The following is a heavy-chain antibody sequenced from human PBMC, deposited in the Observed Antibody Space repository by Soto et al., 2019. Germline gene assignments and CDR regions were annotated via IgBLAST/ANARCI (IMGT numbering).Heavy chain of an antibody. V-gene: IGHV5-51*01. Sequence: GESLKISCNGSGYSFTIYWIGWVLQMPGKGLEWMGIIYPGDSDTRYSPSFQGQVTISADKSISTAYLQWSSLKASDTAMYYCARATISSSWFFFDYWGQGTLVTVSS. D-gene: IGHD6-13*01. CDR2: IYPGDSDT. J-gene: IGHJ4*02. CDR1: GYSFTIYW. CDR3: ARATISSSWFFFDY.